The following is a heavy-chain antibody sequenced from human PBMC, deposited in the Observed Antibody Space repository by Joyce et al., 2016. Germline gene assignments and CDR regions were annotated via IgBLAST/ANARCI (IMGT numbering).Heavy chain of an antibody. CDR2: IRNKANGYTT. Sequence: EVHLVESGGGLVQPGGSLGLFCSASGFTFSDYCMDWVRQPPGKVLEWVGRIRNKANGYTTECAASVIGRFSISRDESNNSLYLQMNSLETEDTAVYYCARWVVSKDYFDYWGQGTLVTVSS. CDR1: GFTFSDYC. V-gene: IGHV3-72*01. J-gene: IGHJ4*02. CDR3: ARWVVSKDYFDY. D-gene: IGHD2-15*01.